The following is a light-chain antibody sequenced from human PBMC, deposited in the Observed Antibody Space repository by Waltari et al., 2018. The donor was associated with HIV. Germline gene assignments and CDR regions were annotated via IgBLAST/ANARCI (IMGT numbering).Light chain of an antibody. CDR3: QSYDSGLSVV. Sequence: QSVLTQPPSVSGAPGQRVTIPCTGNSSHIGAGFHVHWYQQLPEPAPNLLIYGDTNRPSGVPDRFSGSKSGTSASLAITGLQAEDEADYYCQSYDSGLSVVFGGGTKLTVL. CDR2: GDT. V-gene: IGLV1-40*01. CDR1: SSHIGAGFH. J-gene: IGLJ3*02.